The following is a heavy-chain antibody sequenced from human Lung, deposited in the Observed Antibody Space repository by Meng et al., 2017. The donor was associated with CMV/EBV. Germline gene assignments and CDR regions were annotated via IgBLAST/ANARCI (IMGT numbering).Heavy chain of an antibody. D-gene: IGHD2-2*01. CDR1: GGTFSSYA. Sequence: SVKVSCKASGGTFSSYAISWVRQAPGQGLEWMGGIIPIFGTANYAQKFQGRVTITTDESTSTAYMELSSLRSEDTAVYYCARGGSSTSWGFDYWGQGTLVTVSS. CDR2: IIPIFGTA. CDR3: ARGGSSTSWGFDY. V-gene: IGHV1-69*05. J-gene: IGHJ4*02.